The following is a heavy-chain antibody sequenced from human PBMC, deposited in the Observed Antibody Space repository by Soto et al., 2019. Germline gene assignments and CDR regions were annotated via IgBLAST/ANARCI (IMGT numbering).Heavy chain of an antibody. V-gene: IGHV4-39*01. D-gene: IGHD2-15*01. CDR3: ARHYDGCSGGSCYLPYYYYYGMDV. CDR2: IYYSGST. J-gene: IGHJ6*02. Sequence: SETLSLTCTVSGGSISSSSYYWGWIRQPPGKGLEWIGSIYYSGSTYYNPSLKSRVTISVDTSKNQFSLKLSSVTAADTAVYYCARHYDGCSGGSCYLPYYYYYGMDVWGQGTTVTVSS. CDR1: GGSISSSSYY.